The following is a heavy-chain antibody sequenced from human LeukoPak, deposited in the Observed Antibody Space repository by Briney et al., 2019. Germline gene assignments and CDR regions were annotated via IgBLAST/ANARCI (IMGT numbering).Heavy chain of an antibody. CDR2: ITGSTGST. D-gene: IGHD3-16*01. CDR1: GFTFSSYA. CDR3: AKQNGGSYYGWDYFDF. V-gene: IGHV3-23*01. J-gene: IGHJ4*02. Sequence: GGSLRLSCAASGFTFSSYAMTWVRQPPGKGLEGVSSITGSTGSTYYADSVKGRFIISRDNSKNTLYLQMNSLRAEDTAVYYCAKQNGGSYYGWDYFDFWGQGTLVTVSP.